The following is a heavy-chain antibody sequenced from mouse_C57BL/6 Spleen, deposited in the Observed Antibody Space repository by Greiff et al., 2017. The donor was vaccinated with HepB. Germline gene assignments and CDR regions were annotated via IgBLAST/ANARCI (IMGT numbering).Heavy chain of an antibody. D-gene: IGHD1-1*01. CDR1: GYTFTSYW. CDR2: IYPGSGSP. CDR3: AREGLRYDGFDY. J-gene: IGHJ2*01. V-gene: IGHV1-55*01. Sequence: QVHVKQSGAELVKPGASVKMSCKASGYTFTSYWITWVKQRPGQGLEWIGDIYPGSGSPNYNEKFKSKATLTVDTSSSTAYMQLSSLTSEDSAVYYCAREGLRYDGFDYWGQGTTLTVSS.